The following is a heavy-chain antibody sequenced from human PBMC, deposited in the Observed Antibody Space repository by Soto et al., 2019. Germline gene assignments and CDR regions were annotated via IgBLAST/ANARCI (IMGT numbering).Heavy chain of an antibody. CDR2: IYYSVST. Sequence: SETLSLTCTVSGCSISSYYWSWIRQPPGKGLEWIGYIYYSVSTNYNPSLKSRVTISVDTSKNQFSLKLSSVTAADTAVYYCARHDTLHGDXDYRGQGTLVTVSS. J-gene: IGHJ4*02. CDR3: ARHDTLHGDXDY. V-gene: IGHV4-59*08. D-gene: IGHD4-17*01. CDR1: GCSISSYY.